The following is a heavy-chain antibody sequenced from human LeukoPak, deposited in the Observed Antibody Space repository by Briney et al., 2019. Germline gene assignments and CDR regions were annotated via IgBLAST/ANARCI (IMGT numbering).Heavy chain of an antibody. CDR3: AKGFIATTGYHFDY. CDR1: GFTLNNYA. D-gene: IGHD6-13*01. CDR2: ISGSGDST. J-gene: IGHJ4*02. V-gene: IGHV3-23*01. Sequence: GGSLRLSCAASGFTLNNYAMNWVRQAPGKGLEWVSTISGSGDSTYYADSVKGRFTISRDNSKNTLYLQMNSLRAEDTAVYYCAKGFIATTGYHFDYWGQGTLVTVSS.